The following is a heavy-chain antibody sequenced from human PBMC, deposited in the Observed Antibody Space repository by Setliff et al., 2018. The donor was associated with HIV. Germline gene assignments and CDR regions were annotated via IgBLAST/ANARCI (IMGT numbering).Heavy chain of an antibody. CDR1: GGSISSGSYY. D-gene: IGHD7-27*01. CDR2: IYTSGST. Sequence: SETLSLTCTVSGGSISSGSYYWSWIRQPAGKGLEWIGHIYTSGSTNYNPSLKSRVTISVDTSKNQFSLKLSSVTAADTAVYYCARDWGGPLDYWGQGALVTVSS. CDR3: ARDWGGPLDY. V-gene: IGHV4-61*09. J-gene: IGHJ4*02.